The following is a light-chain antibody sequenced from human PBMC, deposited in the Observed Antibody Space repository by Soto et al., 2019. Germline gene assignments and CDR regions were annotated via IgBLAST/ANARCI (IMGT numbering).Light chain of an antibody. V-gene: IGKV1-5*03. J-gene: IGKJ2*01. CDR2: KSS. CDR1: QSISSW. CDR3: QQYNSYSYT. Sequence: DIQMTQSPSTLSASLGDRVTITCRASQSISSWLAWYQQKPGKAPKLLIYKSSDLESGVPSRFSGSGSGTEFSLTTSSLQPDDYATNYCQQYNSYSYTFGQGTKLEIK.